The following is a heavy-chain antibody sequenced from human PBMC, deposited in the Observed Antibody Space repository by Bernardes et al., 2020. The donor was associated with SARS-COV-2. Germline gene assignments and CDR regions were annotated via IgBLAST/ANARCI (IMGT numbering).Heavy chain of an antibody. CDR3: ARISGYCSATTCNRKAAWYFDL. V-gene: IGHV4-34*01. J-gene: IGHJ2*01. Sequence: SEPLSLTCAVYGGSLSGYSWSWVRQAPGRGLEWIGETGHTGRTNYNPSLNGRATISVATSKNQFSLTLRSVTAADTALYFCARISGYCSATTCNRKAAWYFDLWGRGTQVIVSS. CDR2: TGHTGRT. D-gene: IGHD2-15*01. CDR1: GGSLSGYS.